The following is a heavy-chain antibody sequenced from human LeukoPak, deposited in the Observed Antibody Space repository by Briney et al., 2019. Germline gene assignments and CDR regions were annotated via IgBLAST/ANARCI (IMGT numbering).Heavy chain of an antibody. CDR2: IIDSGGST. V-gene: IGHV3-23*01. J-gene: IGHJ4*02. D-gene: IGHD3-10*01. CDR1: GFTVGNNF. Sequence: PGGSLRLSCAASGFTVGNNFMSWVRQAPGKGLERVSAIIDSGGSTSYADSVKGRFTISRDNSKTTLYLQMSSLRAEDTAIYYCAKDYYGSGSYYTVACDYWGQGTLVTVSS. CDR3: AKDYYGSGSYYTVACDY.